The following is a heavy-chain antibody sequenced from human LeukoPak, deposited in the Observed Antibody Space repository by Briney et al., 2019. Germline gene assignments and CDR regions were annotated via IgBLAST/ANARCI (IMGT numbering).Heavy chain of an antibody. J-gene: IGHJ4*02. CDR2: INHSGST. Sequence: SETLSLTCAVYGGSFSGYYWSWIRQPPGKGLEWIGEINHSGSTNYNPSLKSRVTISVDTSKNQFSLKLSSVTAADTAVYYCARGLHCSGGSCYQFISLYSDYWGQGTLVTVSS. CDR1: GGSFSGYY. D-gene: IGHD2-15*01. CDR3: ARGLHCSGGSCYQFISLYSDY. V-gene: IGHV4-34*01.